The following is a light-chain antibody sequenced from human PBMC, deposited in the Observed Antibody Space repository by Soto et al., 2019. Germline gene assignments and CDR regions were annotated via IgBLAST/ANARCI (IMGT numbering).Light chain of an antibody. J-gene: IGKJ2*01. CDR3: QQSYSSPST. CDR1: QSISGY. Sequence: DIQMTQSPSSLSASVGHRVTITCRASQSISGYLNWYQQKPGKAPKILISAASGLQSGVPSRFSGSGSGTDFTLTISSLQPEDFATYYCQQSYSSPSTFGQGTKLDIK. CDR2: AAS. V-gene: IGKV1-39*01.